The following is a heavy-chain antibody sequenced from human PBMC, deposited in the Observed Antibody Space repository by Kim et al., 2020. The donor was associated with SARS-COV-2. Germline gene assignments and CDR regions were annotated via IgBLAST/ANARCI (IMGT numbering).Heavy chain of an antibody. CDR1: GFTFSSYS. CDR2: ISSSSSYI. V-gene: IGHV3-21*01. Sequence: GVSLRLSCAASGFTFSSYSMNWVRQAPGKGLEWVSSISSSSSYIYYADSVKGRFTISRDNAKNSLYLQMNSLRAEDTAVYYCTRAGIGTCWFDPWGQGTLVTVSS. J-gene: IGHJ5*02. CDR3: TRAGIGTCWFDP. D-gene: IGHD1-26*01.